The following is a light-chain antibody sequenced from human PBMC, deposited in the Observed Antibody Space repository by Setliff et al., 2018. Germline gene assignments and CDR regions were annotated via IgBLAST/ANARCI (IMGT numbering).Light chain of an antibody. V-gene: IGLV2-14*03. J-gene: IGLJ2*01. CDR1: ISDVGGYDY. Sequence: QSALAQPASVSGSLGQSITISCTGTISDVGGYDYVSWYQQHPGKAPKLLISDVSHRPSGVSIRFSGSKSGNTASLTISGLQAEDEADYYCSSYTSIGTLIVFGGGTKGTVL. CDR2: DVS. CDR3: SSYTSIGTLIV.